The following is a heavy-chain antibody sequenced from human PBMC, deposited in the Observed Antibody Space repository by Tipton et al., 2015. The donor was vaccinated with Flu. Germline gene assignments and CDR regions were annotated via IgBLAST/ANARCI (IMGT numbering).Heavy chain of an antibody. CDR2: IYGEGRA. Sequence: LSLTCAASGVNVSGNYMSWVRQTPGKGLEWVSVIYGEGRASYTDSVKGRFTISRDTSKNTLFLQMNSLRVDDTAVYYCARVTGASTAYGMDVWGQGTTVTVSS. D-gene: IGHD2-2*01. CDR3: ARVTGASTAYGMDV. J-gene: IGHJ6*02. CDR1: GVNVSGNY. V-gene: IGHV3-53*01.